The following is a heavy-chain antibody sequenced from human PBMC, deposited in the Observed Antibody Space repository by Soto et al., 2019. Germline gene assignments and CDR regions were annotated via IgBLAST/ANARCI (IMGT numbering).Heavy chain of an antibody. CDR2: INHSGST. J-gene: IGHJ4*02. CDR1: GGSFSPYF. D-gene: IGHD6-19*01. V-gene: IGHV4-34*01. CDR3: ARLASGWQYYYFDF. Sequence: SETLSLTCAVYGGSFSPYFWSWIRQPPGKGLEWIGEINHSGSTNYNPPLTRRATLSVDTSKNQVSLKLTSVTAADTAVYYCARLASGWQYYYFDFWGQGTLVTVSS.